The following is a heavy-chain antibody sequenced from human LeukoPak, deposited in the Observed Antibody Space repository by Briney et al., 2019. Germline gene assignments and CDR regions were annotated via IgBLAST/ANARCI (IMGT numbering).Heavy chain of an antibody. J-gene: IGHJ4*02. V-gene: IGHV3-74*01. CDR1: GFTFSSYD. Sequence: GGSLRLSCAACGFTFSSYDMHWVRQAPGKGLVWVSRINSDGSGTSYADSVKGRFTISRDNAKNTLYLQMNSLRAEDTAVYYCAREPLRYFDWLSASLDYWGQGTLVTVSS. CDR3: AREPLRYFDWLSASLDY. D-gene: IGHD3-9*01. CDR2: INSDGSGT.